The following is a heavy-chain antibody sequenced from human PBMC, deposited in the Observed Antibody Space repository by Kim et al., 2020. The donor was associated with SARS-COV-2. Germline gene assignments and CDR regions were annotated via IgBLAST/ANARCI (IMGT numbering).Heavy chain of an antibody. V-gene: IGHV3-74*01. Sequence: GGSLRLSCAASGFTFSSYWMHWVRQAPGKGLVWVSRINSDGSSTSYADSVKGRFTISRDNAKNTLYLQMNSLRAEDTAVYYCARGPPYYDILTGYYIGGRYYGMDVWGQGTTVTVSS. CDR1: GFTFSSYW. CDR3: ARGPPYYDILTGYYIGGRYYGMDV. CDR2: INSDGSST. J-gene: IGHJ6*02. D-gene: IGHD3-9*01.